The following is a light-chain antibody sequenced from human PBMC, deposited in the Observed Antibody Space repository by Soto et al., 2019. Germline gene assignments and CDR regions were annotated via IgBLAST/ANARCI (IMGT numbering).Light chain of an antibody. CDR3: QSYDSSLSHVV. V-gene: IGLV1-40*01. J-gene: IGLJ2*01. CDR2: GNS. CDR1: SSNIGAGYD. Sequence: QSVLTQPPSVSGAPGQRVTISCTGSSSNIGAGYDVHWYHQLPGTAPKLLIYGNSNRPSGVPDRFSGSKSGTAASLAITGLQAEDEADYYCQSYDSSLSHVVLGGGTKLTVL.